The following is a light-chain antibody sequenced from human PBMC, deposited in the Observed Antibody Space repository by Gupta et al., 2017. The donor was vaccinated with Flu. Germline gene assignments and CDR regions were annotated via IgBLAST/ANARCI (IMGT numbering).Light chain of an antibody. CDR3: QQRDSTPFT. CDR2: AAS. CDR1: QSISSY. Sequence: DIQMTQSPSSLSASVGDRVTITCRASQSISSYLNWYQQKPGKAPKLLIYAASSLQSGVPSRFSGSGSGTDFTLTISRLQPEDFATYYCQQRDSTPFTFGHGTKVD. J-gene: IGKJ3*01. V-gene: IGKV1-39*01.